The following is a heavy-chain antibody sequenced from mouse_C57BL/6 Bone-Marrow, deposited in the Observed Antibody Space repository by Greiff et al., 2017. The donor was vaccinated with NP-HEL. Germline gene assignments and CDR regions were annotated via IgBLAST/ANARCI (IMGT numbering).Heavy chain of an antibody. D-gene: IGHD2-3*01. CDR3: TTGYYSYAMDY. V-gene: IGHV14-4*01. CDR2: IDPENGDT. J-gene: IGHJ4*01. Sequence: EVQVVESGAELVRPGASVKLSCTASGFNIKDDYMHWVKQRPEQGLEWIGWIDPENGDTEYASKFQGKATITADTSSNTAYLQLSSLTSEDTAVYYCTTGYYSYAMDYWGQGTSVTVSS. CDR1: GFNIKDDY.